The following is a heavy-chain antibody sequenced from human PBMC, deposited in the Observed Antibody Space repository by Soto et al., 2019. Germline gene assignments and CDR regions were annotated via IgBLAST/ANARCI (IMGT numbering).Heavy chain of an antibody. CDR1: GGSISSSNW. CDR2: IYNSGST. D-gene: IGHD6-19*01. Sequence: PSETLSLTCAVSGGSISSSNWWSWVRQPPGKGLEWIGEIYNSGSTNYDPSLKSRVTISVDTSKNQFSLKLSSVTAADTAVYYCASVGIAVAGTIDYYYGMDVWGQGTTVTVSS. J-gene: IGHJ6*02. CDR3: ASVGIAVAGTIDYYYGMDV. V-gene: IGHV4-4*02.